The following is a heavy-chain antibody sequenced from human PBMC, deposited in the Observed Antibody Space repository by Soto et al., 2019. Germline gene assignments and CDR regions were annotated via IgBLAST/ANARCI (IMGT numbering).Heavy chain of an antibody. CDR2: ISAYNGNT. CDR1: GYTFTSYG. Sequence: QVQLVQSGAEVKKPGASVKVSCKASGYTFTSYGISWVRQAPGQGLEWMGWISAYNGNTNYAQKLQGRVTMTTDTSTSTAYMELRSLRSDETAVYYCARDFTGYCSGGSCYSFYYYGMDVWGQGTTVTVSS. J-gene: IGHJ6*02. V-gene: IGHV1-18*01. CDR3: ARDFTGYCSGGSCYSFYYYGMDV. D-gene: IGHD2-15*01.